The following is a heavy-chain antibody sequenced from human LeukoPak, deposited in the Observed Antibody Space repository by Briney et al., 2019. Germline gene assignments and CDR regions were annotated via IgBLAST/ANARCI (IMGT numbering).Heavy chain of an antibody. Sequence: GGSLRLSCAASGFTFSSYSMNWVRQAPGKGLEWVSSISSSSSYMYYADSVKGRFTISRDNAKNSLYLQMNSLRAKDTAVYYCARKDSGSYHNWFDPWGQGTLVTVSS. D-gene: IGHD1-26*01. V-gene: IGHV3-21*01. CDR1: GFTFSSYS. CDR3: ARKDSGSYHNWFDP. CDR2: ISSSSSYM. J-gene: IGHJ5*02.